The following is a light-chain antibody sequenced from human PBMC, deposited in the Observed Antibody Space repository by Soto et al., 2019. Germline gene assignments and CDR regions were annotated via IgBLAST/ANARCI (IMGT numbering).Light chain of an antibody. J-gene: IGKJ1*01. CDR2: KAS. Sequence: DYQVTQSPPTLSASVGDRVTITCRASQNIYTWLAWYQQKPGIAPKLLIHKASTLESGVPSRFSGSGYGTEFTLTISGLQPEDSATYYCQQYERYSTFGQGTKV. CDR1: QNIYTW. CDR3: QQYERYST. V-gene: IGKV1-5*03.